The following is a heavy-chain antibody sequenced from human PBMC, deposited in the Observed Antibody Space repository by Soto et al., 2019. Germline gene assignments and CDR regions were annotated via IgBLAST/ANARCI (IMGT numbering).Heavy chain of an antibody. V-gene: IGHV3-53*02. CDR3: ASSPGYSTFQYGFNFDY. D-gene: IGHD5-18*01. CDR1: GFTVSSDS. J-gene: IGHJ4*02. Sequence: EVQLVETGGDLIQPGGSLRLSCAASGFTVSSDSMTWVRQAPGKGLEWISIIYSDNNTDYADSVKGRFSISRDTSKSTLYLQMNSLGPEDTAVYFCASSPGYSTFQYGFNFDYRGQGSLVTVSS. CDR2: IYSDNNT.